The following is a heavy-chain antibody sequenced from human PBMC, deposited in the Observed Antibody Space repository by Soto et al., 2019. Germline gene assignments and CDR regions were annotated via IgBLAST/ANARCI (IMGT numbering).Heavy chain of an antibody. CDR3: VRVYDDHNNYAFDH. Sequence: GGSLRLSCAASGFAFDDYGMHWVRQAPGKGLEWVSGITWNSVTIGYVDSVKGRLTISRDNAKKSLYLQMNSLRPEDTAFYFCVRVYDDHNNYAFDHWGQGTLVTVSS. CDR1: GFAFDDYG. V-gene: IGHV3-9*01. J-gene: IGHJ4*02. D-gene: IGHD2-8*01. CDR2: ITWNSVTI.